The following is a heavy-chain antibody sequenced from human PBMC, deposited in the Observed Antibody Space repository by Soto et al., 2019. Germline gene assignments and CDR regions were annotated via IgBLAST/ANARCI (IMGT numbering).Heavy chain of an antibody. CDR1: GFAFSNYA. D-gene: IGHD2-21*02. J-gene: IGHJ4*02. CDR3: AKVNLGGDCFSL. CDR2: ISGSGGST. Sequence: EVQLLESGGALVPPGGSLRLSCAASGFAFSNYAMTCVRQAPGKGLEWVSAISGSGGSTYYADSVKGRFTISRDNSKNTLYLQMNSLRAEDTAVYYCAKVNLGGDCFSLWGQGTLVTVSS. V-gene: IGHV3-23*01.